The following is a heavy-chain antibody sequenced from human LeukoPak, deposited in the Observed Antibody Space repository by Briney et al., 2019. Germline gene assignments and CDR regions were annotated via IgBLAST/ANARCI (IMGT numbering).Heavy chain of an antibody. CDR2: IYSGGST. CDR1: GFTVSRNY. Sequence: PGGSLRLSCAASGFTVSRNYMSCVRQAPGKGLEWVSVIYSGGSTYYADSVKGRFTISRDNSKNTLYLQMNSLRAEDTAVYYCARSVATTDWYFDLWGRGTLVTVSS. CDR3: ARSVATTDWYFDL. V-gene: IGHV3-53*01. D-gene: IGHD5-24*01. J-gene: IGHJ2*01.